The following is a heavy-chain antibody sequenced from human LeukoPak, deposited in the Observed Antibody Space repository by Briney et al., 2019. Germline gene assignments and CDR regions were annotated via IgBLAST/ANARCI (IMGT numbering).Heavy chain of an antibody. CDR3: AKGAFYDSSGFEF. Sequence: GGSLRLSCAASGFXFSSYGIHWVRQAPGKGLEWVAVISFDGSNKFYADSVKGRFTFSRDNSKSTLDLQMNSLRAEDTAVYYCAKGAFYDSSGFEFWGQGTLVTVSS. V-gene: IGHV3-30*18. CDR1: GFXFSSYG. J-gene: IGHJ4*02. D-gene: IGHD3-22*01. CDR2: ISFDGSNK.